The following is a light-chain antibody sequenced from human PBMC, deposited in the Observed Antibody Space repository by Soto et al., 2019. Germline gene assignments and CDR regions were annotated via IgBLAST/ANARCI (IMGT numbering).Light chain of an antibody. CDR3: CSYAGNYAFV. CDR2: DVN. V-gene: IGLV2-11*01. J-gene: IGLJ2*01. CDR1: SNDVGAYIY. Sequence: QSVLTQPRSVSGSPGQSVTVSCTGTSNDVGAYIYVSWYQQHPGKAPRLMIYDVNKRPSGVPDRFAGSKSGNTASLTISALQAEDEADYFCCSYAGNYAFVFGGGNQLTVL.